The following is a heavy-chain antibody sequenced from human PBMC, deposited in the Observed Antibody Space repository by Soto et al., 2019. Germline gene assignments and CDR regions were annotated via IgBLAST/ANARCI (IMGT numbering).Heavy chain of an antibody. J-gene: IGHJ4*02. D-gene: IGHD5-18*01. V-gene: IGHV4-31*03. CDR2: IYYSGST. CDR1: GGSISSGGYY. Sequence: SETLSLTCTVSGGSISSGGYYWSWIRQHPGKGLEWIGYIYYSGSTYYNPSLKSRVTISVDTSKNQFSLKLSSVTAADTAVYYCARAPAVQLWPSVYFDYWGQGTLVTVSS. CDR3: ARAPAVQLWPSVYFDY.